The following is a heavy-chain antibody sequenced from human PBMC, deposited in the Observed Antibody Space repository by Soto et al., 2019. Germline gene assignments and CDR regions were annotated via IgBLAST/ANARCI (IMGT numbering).Heavy chain of an antibody. CDR3: ARQGITGINYYYYYGMDV. D-gene: IGHD1-20*01. CDR2: IYPGDSDT. J-gene: IGHJ6*02. V-gene: IGHV5-51*01. Sequence: GESLKISCKGSGYSFTSYWIGWVRQMPGKGLEWMGIIYPGDSDTRYGPSFQGQVTISAYKSISTAYLQWSSLKASDTAMYYCARQGITGINYYYYYGMDVWGQGTTVTVSS. CDR1: GYSFTSYW.